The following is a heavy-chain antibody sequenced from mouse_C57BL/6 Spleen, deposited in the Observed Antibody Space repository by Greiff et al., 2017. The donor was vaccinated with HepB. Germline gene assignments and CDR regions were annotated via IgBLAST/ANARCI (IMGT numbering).Heavy chain of an antibody. D-gene: IGHD1-1*01. CDR1: GFTFTDYY. Sequence: EVQGVESGGGLVQPGGSLSLSCAASGFTFTDYYMSWVRQPPGKALEWLGFIRNKANGYTTEYSASVKGRFTISRDNSQSILYLQMNALRAEDSATYYCARYTPPYYYGSSYWYFDVWGTGTTVTVSS. V-gene: IGHV7-3*01. CDR2: IRNKANGYTT. CDR3: ARYTPPYYYGSSYWYFDV. J-gene: IGHJ1*03.